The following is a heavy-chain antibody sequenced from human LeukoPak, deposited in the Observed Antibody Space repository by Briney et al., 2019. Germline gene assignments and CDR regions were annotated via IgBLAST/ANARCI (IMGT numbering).Heavy chain of an antibody. D-gene: IGHD3-22*01. Sequence: PGGSLRLSCAASGFTFSNAWMSWVRQAPGKGLEWVGRIKSKTDGGTTDYAAPVKGRFTISRDDSKNTLYQQMNSLKTEDTAVYYCTTGYYDSSGYYDYWGQGTLVTVSS. CDR3: TTGYYDSSGYYDY. V-gene: IGHV3-15*01. CDR2: IKSKTDGGTT. J-gene: IGHJ4*02. CDR1: GFTFSNAW.